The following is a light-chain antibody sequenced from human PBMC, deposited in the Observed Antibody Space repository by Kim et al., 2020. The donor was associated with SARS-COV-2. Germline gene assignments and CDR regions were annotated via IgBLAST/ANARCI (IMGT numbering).Light chain of an antibody. CDR3: QQYGSSLLT. V-gene: IGKV3-20*01. Sequence: SPGERAPLSCRASQSVRSNYVAWYQHKAGEAPRLLIYGASFKATGIPDRFSGSGSGTDFTLTISRLEPEDFAVYFCQQYGSSLLTFGGGTKVDIK. CDR1: QSVRSNY. CDR2: GAS. J-gene: IGKJ4*01.